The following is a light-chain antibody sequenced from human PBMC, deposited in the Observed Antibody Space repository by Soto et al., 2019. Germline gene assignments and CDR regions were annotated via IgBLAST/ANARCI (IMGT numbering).Light chain of an antibody. J-gene: IGKJ3*01. Sequence: EIVLTQSPGTLSLSPGERATLSCRASQSVSSSYLAWYQQKPGQAPRLLIYGASSRATAIPDRFSGSGSGTDFTLTISRLEPEDFAVYYCQQYGTSPFTFGPGTKVDIK. CDR2: GAS. CDR1: QSVSSSY. V-gene: IGKV3-20*01. CDR3: QQYGTSPFT.